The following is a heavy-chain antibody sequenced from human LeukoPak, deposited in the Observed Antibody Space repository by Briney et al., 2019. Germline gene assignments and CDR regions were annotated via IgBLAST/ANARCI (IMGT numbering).Heavy chain of an antibody. CDR3: AKLMELYYYESGTSNN. J-gene: IGHJ4*02. D-gene: IGHD3-10*01. CDR2: ISGSGSTI. Sequence: GGSLRLSCAASGFTFSSYEMNWVRQTPGKGLEWVSYISGSGSTIYYADSVKGRFTISRDNAKNSLYLQMHSLRAEDTAVYYCAKLMELYYYESGTSNNWGQGTLVTVSS. CDR1: GFTFSSYE. V-gene: IGHV3-48*03.